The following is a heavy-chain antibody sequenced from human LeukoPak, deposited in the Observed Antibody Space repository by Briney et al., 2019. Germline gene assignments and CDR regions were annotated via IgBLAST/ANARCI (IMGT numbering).Heavy chain of an antibody. CDR2: IIPIFGTA. CDR1: GGTFSSYA. V-gene: IGHV1-69*05. J-gene: IGHJ4*02. D-gene: IGHD3-22*01. CDR3: ARANYYDSSGYFLFDY. Sequence: VASVKVSCKASGGTFSSYAISWVRQAPGQGLEWMGGIIPIFGTANYAQKFQGRDTITTDESTSTAYMEQSSLRSEDTAVYYCARANYYDSSGYFLFDYWGQGTLVTVSS.